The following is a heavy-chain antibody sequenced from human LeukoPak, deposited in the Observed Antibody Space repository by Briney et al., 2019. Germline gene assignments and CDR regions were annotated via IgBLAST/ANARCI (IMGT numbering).Heavy chain of an antibody. V-gene: IGHV4-59*08. J-gene: IGHJ3*02. Sequence: SETLSLTCTVSGDSISGYYWSWIRQPPGKGLEWIGYIYDSGSTNYNPSLKSRVTISIDTSKNQFSLKLSSVTAADTAVYYCARHEVRLGGAFDIWGQGTMVTDSS. CDR2: IYDSGST. D-gene: IGHD2-21*01. CDR1: GDSISGYY. CDR3: ARHEVRLGGAFDI.